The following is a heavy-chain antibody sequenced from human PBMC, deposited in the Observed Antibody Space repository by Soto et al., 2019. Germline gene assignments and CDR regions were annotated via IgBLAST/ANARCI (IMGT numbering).Heavy chain of an antibody. CDR3: AKDFRPSPFYYYGMDV. V-gene: IGHV3-30*18. CDR2: ISYDGSNK. CDR1: GFTFSTYA. Sequence: PGGSLRLSCAVSGFTFSTYAMHWVRQAPGKGLEWVAVISYDGSNKFFLDSVKGRFTISRDNSKNTVYLQMNSLRPEDTAVCYCAKDFRPSPFYYYGMDVWGQGTTVTVSS. J-gene: IGHJ6*02.